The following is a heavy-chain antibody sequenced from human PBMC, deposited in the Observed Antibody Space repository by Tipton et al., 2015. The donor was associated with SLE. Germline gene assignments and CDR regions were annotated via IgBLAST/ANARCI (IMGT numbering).Heavy chain of an antibody. D-gene: IGHD3/OR15-3a*01. CDR1: GFTFDDYD. Sequence: SLRLSCAASGFTFDDYDMHWVRQAPGKGLEWVSSMSWNGGSIGYADSVKGRFTISRDNAKNSLYLQMNSLRPEDTALYYCAKGGHLGNMDVWGEGTTVTVSS. CDR3: AKGGHLGNMDV. V-gene: IGHV3-9*01. J-gene: IGHJ6*03. CDR2: MSWNGGSI.